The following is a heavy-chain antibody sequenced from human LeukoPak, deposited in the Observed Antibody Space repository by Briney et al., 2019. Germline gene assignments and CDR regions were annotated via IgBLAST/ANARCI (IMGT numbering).Heavy chain of an antibody. Sequence: SGGSLRLSCAASGFTFSSYAMSWVRQAPGKGLEWVSAISGSGGSTYYADSVKGRFTISRDNSKNTLYLTMNSLRAEDTAVYYRAKDRGNIVVVPAAIPTMALDYWGQGTLVTVSS. D-gene: IGHD2-2*01. V-gene: IGHV3-23*01. J-gene: IGHJ4*02. CDR2: ISGSGGST. CDR3: AKDRGNIVVVPAAIPTMALDY. CDR1: GFTFSSYA.